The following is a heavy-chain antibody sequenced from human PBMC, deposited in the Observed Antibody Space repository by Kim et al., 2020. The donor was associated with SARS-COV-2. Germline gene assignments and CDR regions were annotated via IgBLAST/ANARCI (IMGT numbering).Heavy chain of an antibody. CDR2: ISSSGSTI. D-gene: IGHD5-12*01. Sequence: GGSLRLSCAASGFTFSSYEMNWVRQAPGKGLEWVSYISSSGSTIYYADSVKGRFTISRDNAKNSLYLQMNSLRAEDTAVYYCARERGSGDDDGQGSAFEICGQGTMVTVSS. CDR3: ARERGSGDDDGQGSAFEI. CDR1: GFTFSSYE. V-gene: IGHV3-48*03. J-gene: IGHJ3*02.